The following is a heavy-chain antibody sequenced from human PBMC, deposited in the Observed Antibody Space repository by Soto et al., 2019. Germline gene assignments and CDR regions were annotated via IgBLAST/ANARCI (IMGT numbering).Heavy chain of an antibody. J-gene: IGHJ4*02. Sequence: PGGSLRHSCAASGLTFSSYSMSWVRQATGKGLEWVSSISSSSGSTFYADSVNGRFTISRDNSKNTLFLQMNSLRAEDTAVYYCARVIQLWSGGQYYFHYWGQGTLVTVSS. CDR3: ARVIQLWSGGQYYFHY. V-gene: IGHV3-23*01. D-gene: IGHD5-18*01. CDR2: ISSSSGST. CDR1: GLTFSSYS.